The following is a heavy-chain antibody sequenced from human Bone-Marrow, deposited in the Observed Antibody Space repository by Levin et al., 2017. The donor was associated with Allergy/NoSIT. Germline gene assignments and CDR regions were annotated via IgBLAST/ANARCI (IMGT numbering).Heavy chain of an antibody. J-gene: IGHJ6*03. CDR2: ISSGSTYI. Sequence: GESLKISCAASGFYFDHYTLNWVRQAPGKGLEWVSSISSGSTYIYYGDSVKGRFTISRDNAKKSLYLQMNSLRAEDTAVYYCARDSGFDWLNNQYHSYYYMDVWGKGTTVSVSS. CDR1: GFYFDHYT. CDR3: ARDSGFDWLNNQYHSYYYMDV. V-gene: IGHV3-21*01. D-gene: IGHD3-9*01.